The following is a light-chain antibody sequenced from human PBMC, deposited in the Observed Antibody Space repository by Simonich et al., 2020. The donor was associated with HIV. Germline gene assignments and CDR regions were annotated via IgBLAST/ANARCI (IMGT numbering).Light chain of an antibody. J-gene: IGKJ1*01. CDR3: QQYGSSPRWT. CDR1: QSFSSSY. V-gene: IGKV3D-20*01. CDR2: DAS. Sequence: ELVLTPSPGTLSFSPWERPTLSCSAIQSFSSSYLAWYQQTPGLAPRLLIYDASSRANGIPDRFSGSGSGTDFTLTSSRLEPEDFAVYYCQQYGSSPRWTCGQGTKVEMK.